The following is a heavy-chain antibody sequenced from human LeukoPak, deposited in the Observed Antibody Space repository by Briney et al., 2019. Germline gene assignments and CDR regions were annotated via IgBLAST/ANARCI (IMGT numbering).Heavy chain of an antibody. CDR2: IYHSGST. V-gene: IGHV4-38-2*01. Sequence: PSEPLSLTCAVSGDSISSGYYWGWIRQPPGKGLEWIGSIYHSGSTYYNPSLKSRVTISVDTSKNQFSLKLSSVTAADTAVYYCARLPYSSSWAYWYFDLWGRGTLVTVSS. CDR3: ARLPYSSSWAYWYFDL. J-gene: IGHJ2*01. CDR1: GDSISSGYY. D-gene: IGHD6-13*01.